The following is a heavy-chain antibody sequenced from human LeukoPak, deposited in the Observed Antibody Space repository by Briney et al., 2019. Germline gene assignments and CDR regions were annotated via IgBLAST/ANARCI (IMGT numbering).Heavy chain of an antibody. CDR1: GGSISGYY. D-gene: IGHD3-16*01. J-gene: IGHJ5*02. V-gene: IGHV4-59*08. Sequence: LETLSLTCRVPGGSISGYYWSWIPQPPGRGREWICYIYYSGSTNYTPPLKSRASISEDPSKNRFSLKLSSVTAADTAVYYCARHFALTSFDPWGQGTLVTVSS. CDR3: ARHFALTSFDP. CDR2: IYYSGST.